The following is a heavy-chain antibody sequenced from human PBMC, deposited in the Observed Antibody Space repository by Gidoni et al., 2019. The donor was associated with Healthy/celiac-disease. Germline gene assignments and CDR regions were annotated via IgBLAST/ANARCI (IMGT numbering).Heavy chain of an antibody. Sequence: EVQLLESGGGLVQPGGSLRLSCAASGFTFSSYAMSWVRQAPGKGLEWVSAISGSGGRTYYADSVKGRFTISRDNSKNTLYLKMNSLRAEDTAVYYCAKDASGSWESYYYYGMDVWGQGTTVTVSS. D-gene: IGHD1-26*01. V-gene: IGHV3-23*01. J-gene: IGHJ6*02. CDR1: GFTFSSYA. CDR2: ISGSGGRT. CDR3: AKDASGSWESYYYYGMDV.